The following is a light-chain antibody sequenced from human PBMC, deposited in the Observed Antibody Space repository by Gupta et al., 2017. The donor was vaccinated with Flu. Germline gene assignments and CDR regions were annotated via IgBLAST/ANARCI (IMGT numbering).Light chain of an antibody. CDR2: DAS. CDR3: QQDDDLPFT. J-gene: IGKJ3*01. CDR1: QDINNY. V-gene: IGKV1-33*01. Sequence: DIQMTQSPSSLSASVGDRVTITCQASQDINNYLNWYQQKSGKAPKLLIYDASNLETGVPSRFSGSGSGTDFAFTINSLQPEDIATYYCQQDDDLPFTFGPGTKVEIK.